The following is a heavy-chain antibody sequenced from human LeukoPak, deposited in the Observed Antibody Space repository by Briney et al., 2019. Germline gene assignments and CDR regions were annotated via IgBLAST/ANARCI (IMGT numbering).Heavy chain of an antibody. D-gene: IGHD4-23*01. CDR3: ARVGGGTRQFDL. CDR1: GGSISSSSYY. V-gene: IGHV4-39*07. J-gene: IGHJ2*01. CDR2: IYYSGST. Sequence: PSETLSLTCTVSGGSISSSSYYWGWLRQPPGKGLEWIGSIYYSGSTYYNPSRKSRVTISVDTSKNQFSLKLSSVTAADTAVYYCARVGGGTRQFDLWGRGTLVTVSS.